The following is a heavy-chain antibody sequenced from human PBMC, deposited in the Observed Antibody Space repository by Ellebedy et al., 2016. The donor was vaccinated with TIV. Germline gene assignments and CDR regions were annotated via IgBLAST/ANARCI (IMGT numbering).Heavy chain of an antibody. V-gene: IGHV4-30-2*01. D-gene: IGHD3-10*01. J-gene: IGHJ4*02. CDR1: GGSINTGGYS. Sequence: SETLSLTXSVSGGSINTGGYSWSWIRQPPGEGLEWIGYIYPSGSTNYNPSLKSRATISIDRSKNQFSLRLSSVTAADTSVYYCARYGFGSGFFDYWGPGTLVTVSS. CDR3: ARYGFGSGFFDY. CDR2: IYPSGST.